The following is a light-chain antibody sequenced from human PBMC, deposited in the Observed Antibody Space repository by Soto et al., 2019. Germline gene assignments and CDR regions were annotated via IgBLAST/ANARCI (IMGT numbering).Light chain of an antibody. CDR2: AAS. Sequence: DIQLTQSPSSLSASVGDRVTITCRASQSITSDLNWYQQKPGKVPKLLIYAASSLQTGVPSRFSGSGSGTDFTLTITSLQPEDFATYYCQQSYSTPPTFGQGTKLDIK. J-gene: IGKJ2*01. CDR1: QSITSD. CDR3: QQSYSTPPT. V-gene: IGKV1-39*01.